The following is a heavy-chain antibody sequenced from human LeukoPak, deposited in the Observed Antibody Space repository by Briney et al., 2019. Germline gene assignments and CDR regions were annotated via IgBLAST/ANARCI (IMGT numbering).Heavy chain of an antibody. J-gene: IGHJ6*02. D-gene: IGHD3-10*01. V-gene: IGHV4-59*11. CDR1: GGSISNQY. Sequence: SETLSLTCTVSGGSISNQYWSWIRQPPGKGLEWMGFLFYSGSSSYNPSLNSRGTISVDTSKNQFSLKLTSVTAADTAVYYCARERVEGSGAGSYYHYGMDVWGQGTTVTVSS. CDR2: LFYSGSS. CDR3: ARERVEGSGAGSYYHYGMDV.